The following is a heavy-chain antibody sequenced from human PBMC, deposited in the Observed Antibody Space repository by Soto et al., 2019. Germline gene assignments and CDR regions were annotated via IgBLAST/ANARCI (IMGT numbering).Heavy chain of an antibody. Sequence: QVQLQESGPGPVKPSETLSLKCTISGGSIRVYYWSWIRQPPGQALEWIGYIYDSGSPYYNPSLRSRGIISADTSKNQISLELTSATAADTAVYYCARGVGSSPPRYWGRGTLVTVSS. CDR2: IYDSGSP. CDR1: GGSIRVYY. CDR3: ARGVGSSPPRY. D-gene: IGHD1-26*01. V-gene: IGHV4-59*01. J-gene: IGHJ4*02.